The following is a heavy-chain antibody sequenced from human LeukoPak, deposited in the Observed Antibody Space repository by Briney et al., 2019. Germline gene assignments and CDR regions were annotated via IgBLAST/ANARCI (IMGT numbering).Heavy chain of an antibody. V-gene: IGHV1-2*06. D-gene: IGHD4-23*01. CDR2: INPYSVGT. CDR1: GYIFTGSY. Sequence: ASVKVSCKTSGYIFTGSYIHWVRLAPGQGLEWVGRINPYSVGTNYAQNFQGRVTMTRDTSITTAYMELSRLTSDDTAVYYCARDYGGNAFGDWGQGTLVTVSS. J-gene: IGHJ4*02. CDR3: ARDYGGNAFGD.